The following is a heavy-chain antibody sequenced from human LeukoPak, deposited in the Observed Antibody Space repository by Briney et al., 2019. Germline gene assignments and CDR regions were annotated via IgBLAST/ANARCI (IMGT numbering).Heavy chain of an antibody. V-gene: IGHV3-21*01. CDR3: ARGYCSSTSCPEAFDI. D-gene: IGHD2-2*01. CDR2: ISSSSSYI. Sequence: GGSLRLSCAASGFTFSSYSMNWVRQAPGKGLEWVSSISSSSSYIYYADSVKGRFTISRDNAKNSLYLQMSSLRADDTAVYYCARGYCSSTSCPEAFDIWGQGTMVTVSS. J-gene: IGHJ3*02. CDR1: GFTFSSYS.